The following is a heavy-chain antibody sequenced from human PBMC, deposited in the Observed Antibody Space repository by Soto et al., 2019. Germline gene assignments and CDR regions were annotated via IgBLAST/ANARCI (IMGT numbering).Heavy chain of an antibody. CDR3: ARGRQLVPRAYYGMDV. V-gene: IGHV3-11*06. D-gene: IGHD6-13*01. CDR1: GFTFSDYY. J-gene: IGHJ6*02. CDR2: ISSSSSYT. Sequence: QVQLVESGGGLVKPGGSLRLSCAASGFTFSDYYMSWIRQAPGKGLEWVSYISSSSSYTNYADSVKGRFTISRDNAKNSLYLQMNSLRAEDTAVYYCARGRQLVPRAYYGMDVWGQGTTVTVSS.